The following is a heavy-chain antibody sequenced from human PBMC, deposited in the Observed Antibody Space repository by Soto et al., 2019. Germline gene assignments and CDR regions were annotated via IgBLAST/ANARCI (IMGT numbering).Heavy chain of an antibody. CDR2: ISAYNGNT. J-gene: IGHJ6*02. V-gene: IGHV1-18*01. Sequence: ASVKVSCKASGYTFTSYGISWVRQAPGQGLEWMGWISAYNGNTNYAQKLQGRVTMTTDTSTSTAYMELRSLRSDDTAVYYCARDYDILTGYYSVDYYYYYGMDVWGQGTTVTVS. D-gene: IGHD3-9*01. CDR3: ARDYDILTGYYSVDYYYYYGMDV. CDR1: GYTFTSYG.